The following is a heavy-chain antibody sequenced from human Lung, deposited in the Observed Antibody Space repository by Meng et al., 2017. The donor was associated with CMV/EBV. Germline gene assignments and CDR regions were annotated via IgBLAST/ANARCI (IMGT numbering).Heavy chain of an antibody. CDR1: GFTFSSYS. D-gene: IGHD1-26*01. Sequence: GGSLRLXCAASGFTFSSYSMNWVRQAPGKGLEWVSSISSSSSYIYYADPVKGRFTISRDNAKNSLYLQMTSLRAEDTAVYYCARDRGGSYDDDYYYYGMDVXGQGXTVTVSS. J-gene: IGHJ6*02. CDR2: ISSSSSYI. V-gene: IGHV3-21*01. CDR3: ARDRGGSYDDDYYYYGMDV.